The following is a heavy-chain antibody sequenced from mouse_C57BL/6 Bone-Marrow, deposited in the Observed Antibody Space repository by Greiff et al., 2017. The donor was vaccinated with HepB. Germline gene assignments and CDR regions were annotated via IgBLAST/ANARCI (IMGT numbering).Heavy chain of an antibody. Sequence: VQLQQSGPELVKPGASVKISCKASGYSFTGYYMHWVEQSSEKSLEWIGEINPSTGGTSYNQKFKGKATLTVDKSSSTAYMQLKSLTSEDSAVYYCARDDGTDGMDYWGQGTSVTVSS. D-gene: IGHD2-3*01. CDR3: ARDDGTDGMDY. J-gene: IGHJ4*01. CDR2: INPSTGGT. CDR1: GYSFTGYY. V-gene: IGHV1-43*01.